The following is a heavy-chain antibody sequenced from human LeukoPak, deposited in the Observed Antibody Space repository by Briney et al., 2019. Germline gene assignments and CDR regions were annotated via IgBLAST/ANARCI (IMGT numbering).Heavy chain of an antibody. D-gene: IGHD2/OR15-2a*01. CDR1: GXTFSSYW. V-gene: IGHV3-23*01. J-gene: IGHJ6*02. CDR2: ISASGGNT. Sequence: GGSLRLSCAASGXTFSSYWMHWVRQAPGKGLEWVSGISASGGNTWYADSVKGRFTISRDNSKNTLYLQMNSLRAEDTAVYYCAKYVSARGPPYALAVWGQGTTVTVSS. CDR3: AKYVSARGPPYALAV.